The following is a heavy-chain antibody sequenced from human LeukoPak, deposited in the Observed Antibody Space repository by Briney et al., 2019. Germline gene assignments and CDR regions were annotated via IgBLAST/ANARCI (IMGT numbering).Heavy chain of an antibody. D-gene: IGHD6-13*01. CDR2: ISYDGSNK. CDR3: ARVVYSSSWYHPYYYYGMDV. J-gene: IGHJ6*02. V-gene: IGHV3-30-3*01. Sequence: PGGSLRLSCAASGFTFSSYAMHWVRQAPGKGLEWVAVISYDGSNKYYADSVKGRFTISRDNSKNTLYLQMNSLRAEDTAVYYCARVVYSSSWYHPYYYYGMDVWGQGTTVTVSS. CDR1: GFTFSSYA.